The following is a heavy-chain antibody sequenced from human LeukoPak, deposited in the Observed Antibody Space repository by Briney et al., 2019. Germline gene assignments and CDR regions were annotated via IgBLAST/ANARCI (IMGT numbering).Heavy chain of an antibody. CDR3: ARRVYMVREYNWFDP. Sequence: PSQTLSLTFAVSGGSISSSNWWSWVRQPPGKGLEWIGEIYHSGSTNYNPSLKSRVTISVDKSKNQFSLKLSSVTAADTAVYYCARRVYMVREYNWFDPWGQGTLVTVSS. J-gene: IGHJ5*02. V-gene: IGHV4-4*02. CDR1: GGSISSSNW. D-gene: IGHD3-10*01. CDR2: IYHSGST.